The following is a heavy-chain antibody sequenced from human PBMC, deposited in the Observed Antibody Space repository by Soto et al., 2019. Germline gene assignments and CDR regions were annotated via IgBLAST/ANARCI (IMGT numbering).Heavy chain of an antibody. CDR3: ARESEDLTSNFDY. CDR2: ISSTTNYI. CDR1: GFTFTRYS. Sequence: SLRLSCAASGFTFTRYSMNWVRQAPGKGLEWVSSISSTTNYIYYGDSMKGRFTISRDNAKDSLYLEMNSLRAEDTAVYYCARESEDLTSNFDYWGQGTLVTVSS. V-gene: IGHV3-21*06. J-gene: IGHJ4*02.